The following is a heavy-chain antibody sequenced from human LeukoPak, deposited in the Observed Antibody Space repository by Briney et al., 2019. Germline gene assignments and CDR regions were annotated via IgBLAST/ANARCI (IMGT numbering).Heavy chain of an antibody. J-gene: IGHJ6*02. D-gene: IGHD6-19*01. CDR2: ISSSSSYI. Sequence: PGGSLRLSCAASGFTFSSYSMNWVRQAPGKGLEWVSSISSSSSYIYYADSVKGRFTISRDNAKNSLYLQMNSLRAEDTAVYYCARDRVPGAQWLVYYYYGMDVWGQGTTVTVSS. V-gene: IGHV3-21*01. CDR3: ARDRVPGAQWLVYYYYGMDV. CDR1: GFTFSSYS.